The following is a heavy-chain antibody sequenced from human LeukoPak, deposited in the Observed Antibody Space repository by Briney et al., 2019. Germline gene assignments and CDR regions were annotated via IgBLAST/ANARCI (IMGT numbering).Heavy chain of an antibody. CDR3: ANARPGPMARNRGGDY. CDR2: ISGSGSAT. D-gene: IGHD2-2*02. Sequence: PGGSLRLSCAASGFTFSSQSMSWVRQAPGKGLEWVSGISGSGSATHYADSVKGRFTISRDTSSNTLYLQMNTLKDDDTAIYYCANARPGPMARNRGGDYWGPGTLVTVSS. J-gene: IGHJ4*02. V-gene: IGHV3-23*01. CDR1: GFTFSSQS.